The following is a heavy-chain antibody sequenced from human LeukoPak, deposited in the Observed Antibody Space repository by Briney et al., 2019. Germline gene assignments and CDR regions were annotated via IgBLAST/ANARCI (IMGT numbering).Heavy chain of an antibody. CDR2: INQDESEK. D-gene: IGHD1-26*01. Sequence: GGSLRLSCAASGFTFSSYWMNWVRQAPGKGLEWVANINQDESEKYYVDSVKGRFTISRDNAKNSLYLQMNSLRAEDTAVYYCASPIVGAAYFDYWGQGTLVTVSS. V-gene: IGHV3-7*01. J-gene: IGHJ4*02. CDR3: ASPIVGAAYFDY. CDR1: GFTFSSYW.